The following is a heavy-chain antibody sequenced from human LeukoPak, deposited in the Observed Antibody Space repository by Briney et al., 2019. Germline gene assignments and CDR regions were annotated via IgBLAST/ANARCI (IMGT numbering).Heavy chain of an antibody. CDR2: ISGSGGST. D-gene: IGHD6-19*01. V-gene: IGHV3-23*01. CDR3: AKDQDSSGWFDY. J-gene: IGHJ4*02. Sequence: GGSLRLSCAASGFTFSSYAMTWVRQAPGKGLEWVSAISGSGGSTYYADSVKGRFTISRDNSKNTLYLQMNSLRAEDTAVYYCAKDQDSSGWFDYWGQGTLVTVSS. CDR1: GFTFSSYA.